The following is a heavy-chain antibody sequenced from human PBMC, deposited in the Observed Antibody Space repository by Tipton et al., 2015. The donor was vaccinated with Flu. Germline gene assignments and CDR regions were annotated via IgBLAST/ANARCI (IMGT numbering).Heavy chain of an antibody. CDR3: ANDRGAYGEHPWFDS. CDR2: ISWNSNYI. J-gene: IGHJ5*01. V-gene: IGHV3-9*01. Sequence: RSLRLSCSASGFTFDDYAIHWVRQPPGKGLEWVSSISWNSNYIDYADSVKGRFTISRDNAKNSLYLQMNGLRHDDTALYYCANDRGAYGEHPWFDSWGQGTLVTVSS. CDR1: GFTFDDYA. D-gene: IGHD4-17*01.